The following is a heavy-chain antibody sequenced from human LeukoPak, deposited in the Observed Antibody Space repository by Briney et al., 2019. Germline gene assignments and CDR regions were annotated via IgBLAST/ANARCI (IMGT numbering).Heavy chain of an antibody. J-gene: IGHJ4*02. CDR2: IKTDGSQI. CDR3: AKDLSYSGYDYSYYFDY. Sequence: PGGSLRLSCAASGFTFNSYAMNWVRQAPGKGLEWVANIKTDGSQIHYLDSVKGRFTISRDNSKSTLYLQMNSLRAEDTAVYYCAKDLSYSGYDYSYYFDYWGQGTLVTVSS. D-gene: IGHD5-12*01. V-gene: IGHV3-7*03. CDR1: GFTFNSYA.